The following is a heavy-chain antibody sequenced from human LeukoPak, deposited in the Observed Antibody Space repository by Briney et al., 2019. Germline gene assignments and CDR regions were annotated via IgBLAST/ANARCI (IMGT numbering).Heavy chain of an antibody. Sequence: PGGCLRLSCAASGFTFSSYDMHWVRQATGKGLEWVSAIGTAGDTYYPGSVKGRFTISRENAKNSLYLQMNSLRAEDTAVYYCARAYPVLRFLEWLPHYYYYYGMDVWGQGTTVTVSS. J-gene: IGHJ6*02. CDR1: GFTFSSYD. CDR3: ARAYPVLRFLEWLPHYYYYYGMDV. CDR2: IGTAGDT. V-gene: IGHV3-13*01. D-gene: IGHD3-3*01.